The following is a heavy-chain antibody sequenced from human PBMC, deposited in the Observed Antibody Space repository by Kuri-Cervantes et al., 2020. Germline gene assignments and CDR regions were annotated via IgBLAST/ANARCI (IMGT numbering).Heavy chain of an antibody. J-gene: IGHJ4*02. Sequence: GESLKISCAASGFTVSSNEMSWVRQAPGKGLEWVSSISGGSTYYADSRKGRFTISRDNSKSTLHLQMNSLRAEDTAVYCCAKDNIRYYDILTGLVYWGQGTLVTVSS. CDR3: AKDNIRYYDILTGLVY. V-gene: IGHV3-38-3*01. D-gene: IGHD3-9*01. CDR2: ISGGST. CDR1: GFTVSSNE.